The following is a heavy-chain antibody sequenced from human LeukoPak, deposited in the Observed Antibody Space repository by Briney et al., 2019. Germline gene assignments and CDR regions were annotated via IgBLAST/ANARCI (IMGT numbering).Heavy chain of an antibody. CDR2: VYSGGRM. D-gene: IGHD3-22*01. V-gene: IGHV3-66*01. CDR1: GFTVSSNY. Sequence: GGSLRLSCAASGFTVSSNYMNWVRQAPGKGLEWVSVVYSGGRMYYADSVKGRFIISRDNSKNTLYLQMNSLRAEDTAVYYCARGDRAASGYDYWGQGTLVTVSS. J-gene: IGHJ4*02. CDR3: ARGDRAASGYDY.